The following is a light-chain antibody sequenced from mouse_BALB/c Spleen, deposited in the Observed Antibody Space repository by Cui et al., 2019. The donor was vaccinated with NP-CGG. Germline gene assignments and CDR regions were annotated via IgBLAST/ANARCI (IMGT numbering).Light chain of an antibody. CDR2: GTN. J-gene: IGLJ1*01. Sequence: QAVVTQESALTTSPGETVTLTCRSSTGAVITSNYANWVQEKPDHLFTGLIGGTNNRAPGVPARFSGSLIGDKAALTITGAQTEDEAIYFCAPWYSNHWVFGGGTKLTVL. V-gene: IGLV1*01. CDR3: APWYSNHWV. CDR1: TGAVITSNY.